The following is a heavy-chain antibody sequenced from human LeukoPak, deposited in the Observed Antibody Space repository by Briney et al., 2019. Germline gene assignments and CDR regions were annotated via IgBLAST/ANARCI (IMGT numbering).Heavy chain of an antibody. J-gene: IGHJ6*02. CDR1: GFTFSESW. V-gene: IGHV3-7*01. D-gene: IGHD3-16*01. Sequence: GGSLRLSCAASGFTFSESWMSWVRQAPGKRLEWVATMNQDGSETDYVDSVKGRFTISRDNARDSLYLQMSSLRAEDTAVYYCATYTHWVAGDVWGHGTTVTVSS. CDR3: ATYTHWVAGDV. CDR2: MNQDGSET.